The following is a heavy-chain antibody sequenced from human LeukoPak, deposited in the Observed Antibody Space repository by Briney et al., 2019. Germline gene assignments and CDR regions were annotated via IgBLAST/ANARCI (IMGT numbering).Heavy chain of an antibody. CDR2: ISGSGGST. Sequence: PGGSLRLSCAASGFTFSSYAMSWVRQAPGKGLEWVSAISGSGGSTYYADSVKGRFTIPRDNSKNTLYLQMNSLRAEDTAVYYCAKARGFVAARPVGYWGQGTLVTVSS. V-gene: IGHV3-23*01. CDR1: GFTFSSYA. CDR3: AKARGFVAARPVGY. J-gene: IGHJ4*02. D-gene: IGHD6-6*01.